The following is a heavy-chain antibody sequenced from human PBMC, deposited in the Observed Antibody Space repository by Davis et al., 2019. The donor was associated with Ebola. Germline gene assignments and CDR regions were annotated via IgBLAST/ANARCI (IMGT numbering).Heavy chain of an antibody. D-gene: IGHD2-2*02. V-gene: IGHV3-23*01. Sequence: GESLKISCAASGFTFSSYSMNWVRQAPGKGLEWVSAISGSGGSTYYADSVKGRFTISRDNSKNTLYLQMNSLRAEDTAVYYCAKDRGLYCSSTSCYSPWFDPWGQGTLVTVSS. J-gene: IGHJ5*02. CDR1: GFTFSSYS. CDR2: ISGSGGST. CDR3: AKDRGLYCSSTSCYSPWFDP.